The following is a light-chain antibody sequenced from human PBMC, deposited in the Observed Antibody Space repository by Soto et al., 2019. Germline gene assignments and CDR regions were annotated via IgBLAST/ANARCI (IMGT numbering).Light chain of an antibody. V-gene: IGKV1-9*01. J-gene: IGKJ1*01. Sequence: DIQLTQSPSFVSASVGDRVTISCRASQGIRNYLVWYQQKSGKAPKVLIYAASTLHSGVPSRFSGSGSVTEFTLTISSLQPEDFATYYCQQLNTYPPWTFGQGTKVEIK. CDR2: AAS. CDR1: QGIRNY. CDR3: QQLNTYPPWT.